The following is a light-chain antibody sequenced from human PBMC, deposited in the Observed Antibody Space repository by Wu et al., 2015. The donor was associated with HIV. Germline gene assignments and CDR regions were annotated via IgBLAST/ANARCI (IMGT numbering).Light chain of an antibody. Sequence: STPRLTSXGDXVTITCRASQSINNWFGLVSDRKPGKPLNYLIYRASTLESGVPSRFSGSGSGTEFTLTISSLQPDDFATYYCQQYXSFGQGTKLEIK. CDR3: QQYXS. CDR2: RAS. CDR1: QSINNW. V-gene: IGKV1-5*03. J-gene: IGKJ2*01.